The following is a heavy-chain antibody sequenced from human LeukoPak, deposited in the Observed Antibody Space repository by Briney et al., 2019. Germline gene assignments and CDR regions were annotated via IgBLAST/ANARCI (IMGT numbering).Heavy chain of an antibody. CDR1: GFTFSSYG. CDR2: ISYDGSNK. J-gene: IGHJ6*02. CDR3: AKGWRSYGMDV. D-gene: IGHD2-15*01. Sequence: GRSLRLSCAASGFTFSSYGMHWVRQAPGEGLEWVAVISYDGSNKYYADSVKGRFTISRDNSKNTLYLQMNSLRAEDTAVYHCAKGWRSYGMDVWGQGTTVTVSS. V-gene: IGHV3-30*18.